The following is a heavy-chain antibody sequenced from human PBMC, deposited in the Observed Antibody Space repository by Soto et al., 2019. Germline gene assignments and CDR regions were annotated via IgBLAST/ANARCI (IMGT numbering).Heavy chain of an antibody. D-gene: IGHD2-2*01. Sequence: SETLSLTCTVSNFSVLTSIYYWAWNRQPPGKGLEWVGTVYYTGTTYYNPSLQSRVTISIDTSKNQFSLNLNSVTAADTAVYYCARNWNLALVPAAYFDSWGQGTLVTVSS. CDR2: VYYTGTT. J-gene: IGHJ4*02. V-gene: IGHV4-39*01. CDR1: NFSVLTSIYY. CDR3: ARNWNLALVPAAYFDS.